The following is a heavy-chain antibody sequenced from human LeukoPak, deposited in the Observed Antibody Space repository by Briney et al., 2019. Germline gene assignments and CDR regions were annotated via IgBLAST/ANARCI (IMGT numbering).Heavy chain of an antibody. V-gene: IGHV3-23*01. CDR1: GFTFRNYA. CDR2: ISASGGST. J-gene: IGHJ4*02. Sequence: PGGSLRLSCAASGFTFRNYATSWVRQAPGKGLEWVSGISASGGSTYYADSVKGRFNISRDNSKNTMYLQMNSLRAEDTAVYYCAKNHEMATIIYDHFDYWGQGTLVTVSS. D-gene: IGHD5-24*01. CDR3: AKNHEMATIIYDHFDY.